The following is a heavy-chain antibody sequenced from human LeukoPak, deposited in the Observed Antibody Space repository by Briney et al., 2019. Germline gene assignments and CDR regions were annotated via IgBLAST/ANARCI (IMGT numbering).Heavy chain of an antibody. V-gene: IGHV3-9*01. J-gene: IGHJ4*02. D-gene: IGHD3-10*01. CDR3: AKDRGYRGEFYYFDY. CDR2: ISYNTGSI. CDR1: GFAFDEYA. Sequence: GGSLRLSCVASGFAFDEYAMHWVRQAPGKGLEWVSGISYNTGSIANAESVQGRLSISRDNSKNTLYLQMNSLRADDTALYYCAKDRGYRGEFYYFDYWGQGTLVTVSS.